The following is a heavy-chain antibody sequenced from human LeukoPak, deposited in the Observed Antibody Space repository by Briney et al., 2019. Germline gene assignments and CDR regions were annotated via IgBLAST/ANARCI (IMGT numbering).Heavy chain of an antibody. D-gene: IGHD3-22*01. V-gene: IGHV3-30*18. CDR1: GFTFRSYA. Sequence: GGSLRLSCAASGFTFRSYAMNWVRQAPGKGLEWVAVISYDGSNKYCADSVKGRFTISRDNSKNTLYLQMNSLRAEDTAVYYCAKDLSYDSSGYYPDYWGQGTLVTVSS. CDR3: AKDLSYDSSGYYPDY. CDR2: ISYDGSNK. J-gene: IGHJ4*02.